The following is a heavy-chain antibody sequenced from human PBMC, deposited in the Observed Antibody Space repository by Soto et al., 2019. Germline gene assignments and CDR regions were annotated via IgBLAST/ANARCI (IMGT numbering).Heavy chain of an antibody. Sequence: GGSLRLSCAASGFTFSSYAMSWVRQAPGKGLEWVSAISGSGGSTYYADSVKGRFTISRDNSKNTLYLQMNSLRAEDTAVYYWRKRSAWYVEYFQHCGQDYLVTGSA. J-gene: IGHJ1*01. CDR3: RKRSAWYVEYFQH. V-gene: IGHV3-23*01. CDR2: ISGSGGST. D-gene: IGHD6-19*01. CDR1: GFTFSSYA.